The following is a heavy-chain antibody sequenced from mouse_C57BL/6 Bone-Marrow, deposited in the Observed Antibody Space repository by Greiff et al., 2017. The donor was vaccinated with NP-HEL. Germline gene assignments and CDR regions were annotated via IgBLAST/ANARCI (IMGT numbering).Heavy chain of an antibody. Sequence: VQLQQSGAELVRPGTSVKMSCKASGYTFTNYWIGWAQQRPGHGLEWIGDIYPGGGYTNYTEKFKGKATLTADKSSNTAYMQFSSLTSDDSAIYYCLLYGSPFYYFDYWGQGTTLTVSA. CDR2: IYPGGGYT. CDR1: GYTFTNYW. J-gene: IGHJ2*01. V-gene: IGHV1-63*01. CDR3: LLYGSPFYYFDY. D-gene: IGHD1-1*01.